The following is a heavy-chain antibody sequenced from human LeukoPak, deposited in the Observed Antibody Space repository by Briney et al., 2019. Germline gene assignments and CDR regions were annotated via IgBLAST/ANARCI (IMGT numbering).Heavy chain of an antibody. CDR3: ARLTMVRGVIPGFDP. J-gene: IGHJ5*02. CDR1: GYSFTSYW. CDR2: IYPGDSDT. D-gene: IGHD3-10*01. V-gene: IGHV5-51*01. Sequence: GESLKISCKGSGYSFTSYWIGWVRQMPGKGLEWKGIIYPGDSDTRYSPSFQGQVTISADKSISTAYLQWISLKASDTAMYYCARLTMVRGVIPGFDPWGQGTLVTVSS.